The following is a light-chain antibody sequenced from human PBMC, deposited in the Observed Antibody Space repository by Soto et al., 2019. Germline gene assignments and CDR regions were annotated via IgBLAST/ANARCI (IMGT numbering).Light chain of an antibody. CDR2: AAS. Sequence: AIQMTQSPSSLSASVGDRVTITCRASQGIRNDLSWYQQKPGKAPKLLIYAASSLHSEVPSRFSGRGSGTDFTLNLSSLQPEDFATYYCLQDYNYPWTFGQGTKVEIK. CDR1: QGIRND. J-gene: IGKJ1*01. CDR3: LQDYNYPWT. V-gene: IGKV1-6*01.